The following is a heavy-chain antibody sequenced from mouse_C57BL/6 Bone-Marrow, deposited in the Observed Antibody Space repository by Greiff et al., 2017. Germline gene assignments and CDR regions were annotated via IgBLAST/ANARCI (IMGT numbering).Heavy chain of an antibody. J-gene: IGHJ2*01. CDR3: ARVRAYYSNSYYFDD. D-gene: IGHD2-5*01. Sequence: LVKPGASVKMSCKASGYTFTDYYMNWVKQSHGKSLEWIGVINPYNGGTSYNQKFKGKATLTVDKSSSTAYMELNSLTSEDSAVYYCARVRAYYSNSYYFDDWGQGTTLTVAS. V-gene: IGHV1-19*01. CDR2: INPYNGGT. CDR1: GYTFTDYY.